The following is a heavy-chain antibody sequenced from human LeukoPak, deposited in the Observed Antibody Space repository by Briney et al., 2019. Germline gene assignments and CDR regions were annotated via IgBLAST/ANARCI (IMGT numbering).Heavy chain of an antibody. Sequence: SETLSPTCTVSGGSISSSSYYWGWIRQPPGTGLEWIGSIYYSGSTYYNPSLKSRVTISVDTSKNQFSLKLSSVTAADTAIYYCARTYYYGSGRYFDYWGQGTLVTVSS. D-gene: IGHD3-10*01. J-gene: IGHJ4*02. CDR2: IYYSGST. CDR3: ARTYYYGSGRYFDY. V-gene: IGHV4-39*07. CDR1: GGSISSSSYY.